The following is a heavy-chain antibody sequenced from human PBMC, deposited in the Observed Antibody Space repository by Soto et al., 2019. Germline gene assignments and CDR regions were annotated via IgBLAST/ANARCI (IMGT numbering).Heavy chain of an antibody. CDR1: GFTFSSYA. J-gene: IGHJ6*03. V-gene: IGHV3-23*01. D-gene: IGHD1-1*01. Sequence: GGSLRLSCAASGFTFSSYAMSWVRQAPGKGLEWVSAISGSGGSTYYAGSVKGRFTISRDNSKNTLYLQMNSLRAEDTAVYYCASALLGGYEEPYYYYMDVWGKGTTVTVSS. CDR2: ISGSGGST. CDR3: ASALLGGYEEPYYYYMDV.